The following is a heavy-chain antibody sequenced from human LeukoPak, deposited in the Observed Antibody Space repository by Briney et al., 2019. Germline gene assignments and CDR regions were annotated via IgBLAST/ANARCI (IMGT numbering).Heavy chain of an antibody. CDR1: GFTFSNSW. Sequence: GGSLRLSCAASGFTFSNSWMSWVRQAPGKGLEWVATIKPDGSAQYYVDSVKGRFTISRDNAKNSLFLQINSLRAEDTAVYYCARLKAEQQLFAHYYYYMDVWGKGTTVTVSS. J-gene: IGHJ6*03. V-gene: IGHV3-7*01. CDR2: IKPDGSAQ. CDR3: ARLKAEQQLFAHYYYYMDV. D-gene: IGHD6-13*01.